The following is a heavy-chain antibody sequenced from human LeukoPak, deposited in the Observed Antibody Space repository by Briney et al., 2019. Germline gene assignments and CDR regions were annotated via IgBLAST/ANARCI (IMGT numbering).Heavy chain of an antibody. D-gene: IGHD6-19*01. V-gene: IGHV4-34*01. Sequence: KSGGSLRLSCAASGFTFSSYSMNWVRQPPGKGLEWIGEINHSGSTNYNPSLKSRVTISVDTSKNQFSLKLSSVTAADTAVYYCARFTDMSGWIDYWGQGTLVTVSS. CDR2: INHSGST. J-gene: IGHJ4*02. CDR3: ARFTDMSGWIDY. CDR1: GFTFSSYS.